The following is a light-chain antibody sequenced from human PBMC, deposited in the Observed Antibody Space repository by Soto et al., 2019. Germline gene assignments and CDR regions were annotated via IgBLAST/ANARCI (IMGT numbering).Light chain of an antibody. CDR1: MRDVGPYNL. V-gene: IGLV2-14*01. CDR3: SAYTARSTLV. Sequence: QSVLTQPASVSGSAGQSITISCSGTMRDVGPYNLVSWYQQHQGTAPKLIIYEVGNRPSGISSRFSCSRSGNTASLTISGLQPEDEGDYYCSAYTARSTLVFGGGTKVTVL. J-gene: IGLJ3*02. CDR2: EVG.